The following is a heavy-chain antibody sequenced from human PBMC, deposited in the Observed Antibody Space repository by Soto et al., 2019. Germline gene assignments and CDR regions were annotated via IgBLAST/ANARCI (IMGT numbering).Heavy chain of an antibody. D-gene: IGHD3-9*01. CDR1: GGSISSYY. Sequence: PSETLSLTCTVSGGSISSYYWSWIRQPPGKGLEWIGYIYYSGSTNYNPSLKSRVTISVDTSKNQFSLKLSSVTAADTAVYYCARGSGYYDILTGYLFDYWGQGTLVTVSS. V-gene: IGHV4-59*01. CDR3: ARGSGYYDILTGYLFDY. CDR2: IYYSGST. J-gene: IGHJ4*02.